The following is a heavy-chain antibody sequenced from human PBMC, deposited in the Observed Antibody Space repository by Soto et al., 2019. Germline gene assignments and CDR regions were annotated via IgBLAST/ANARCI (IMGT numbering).Heavy chain of an antibody. CDR1: GGTFSSYA. CDR2: IIPIFGTA. J-gene: IGHJ4*02. Sequence: QVQLVQSGAEVKKPGSSVKVSCKASGGTFSSYAISWVRQAPGQGLEWMGGIIPIFGTANYAKKFQGRVTISVDESTSPAYMEQTSLRSEDTAVYYCERATTAYYYHSSRYYHGDYWGQGTLFTVSS. CDR3: ERATTAYYYHSSRYYHGDY. V-gene: IGHV1-69*12. D-gene: IGHD3-22*01.